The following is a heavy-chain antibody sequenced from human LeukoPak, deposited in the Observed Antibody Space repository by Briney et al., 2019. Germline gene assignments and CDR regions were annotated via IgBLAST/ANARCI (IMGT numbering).Heavy chain of an antibody. J-gene: IGHJ5*02. CDR1: GYTFTNHY. CDR2: INPSGGST. CDR3: ARDNSIGDRGWWFDP. Sequence: GATVTVSCTASGYTFTNHYMHWVRQAPGQGLEWMGLINPSGGSTLYAEKFQGRIIMTRDMSTATDYMELSSLRSEDTAVYYCARDNSIGDRGWWFDPWGQGTLVTVSS. D-gene: IGHD4-23*01. V-gene: IGHV1-46*01.